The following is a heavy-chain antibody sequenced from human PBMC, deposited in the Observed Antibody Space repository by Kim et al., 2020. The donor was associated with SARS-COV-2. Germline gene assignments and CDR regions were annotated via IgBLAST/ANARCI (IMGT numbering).Heavy chain of an antibody. J-gene: IGHJ6*02. CDR1: VFTFSTYG. CDR3: AKALLRGVNFYYYGMDV. Sequence: GGSLRLSCAASVFTFSTYGMHWVRQAPGKGLEWVALMSYDGSTKYYADSMKGRFTISRDNSENTLYLQLNSLRPEDTAVYYCAKALLRGVNFYYYGMDVWGQGTTVTVSS. V-gene: IGHV3-30*18. D-gene: IGHD3-10*01. CDR2: MSYDGSTK.